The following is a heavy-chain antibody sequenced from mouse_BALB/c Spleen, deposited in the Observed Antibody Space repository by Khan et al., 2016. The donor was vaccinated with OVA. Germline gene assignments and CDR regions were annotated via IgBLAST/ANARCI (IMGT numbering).Heavy chain of an antibody. CDR1: GYTFTSYW. CDR2: INPSDSES. Sequence: VQLQESGAELVRPGASVKLSCKASGYTFTSYWMNWVRQRPRQGLEWIGKINPSDSESHYNHMFKDKATLTVDKSSGTAYMQLSSLTSEDSAVYYCARREKYGYDPSWFAYWGQGTLVTVSA. V-gene: IGHV1-52*01. CDR3: ARREKYGYDPSWFAY. D-gene: IGHD2-2*01. J-gene: IGHJ3*01.